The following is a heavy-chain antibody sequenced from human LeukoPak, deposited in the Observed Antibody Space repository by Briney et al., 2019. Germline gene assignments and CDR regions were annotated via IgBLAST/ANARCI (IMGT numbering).Heavy chain of an antibody. D-gene: IGHD3-22*01. V-gene: IGHV1-69*01. CDR2: IIPIFGTA. CDR1: GGTFSSYA. J-gene: IGHJ6*03. Sequence: SVKVSCKASGGTFSSYAISWVRQAPGQGLEWMGGIIPIFGTANYAQKFQGRVTITADESTSTAYMELRSLRSDDTAVYYCARYYYDSSGYYPETYYYYMDVWGKGTTVTVSS. CDR3: ARYYYDSSGYYPETYYYYMDV.